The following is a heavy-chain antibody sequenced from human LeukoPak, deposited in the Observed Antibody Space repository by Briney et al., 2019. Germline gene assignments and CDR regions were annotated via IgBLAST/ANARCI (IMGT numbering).Heavy chain of an antibody. V-gene: IGHV4-59*01. D-gene: IGHD2-2*01. CDR1: GGSISSYY. J-gene: IGHJ3*02. CDR3: AREGGVPAANGEAIDI. CDR2: IYYSGST. Sequence: SETLSLTCTVSGGSISSYYWSWIRQPPGKGLEWIGYIYYSGSTNYNPSLKSRVTISVDTSKNQFSLKLSSVTAADTAVYYCAREGGVPAANGEAIDIWGQGTMVTVSS.